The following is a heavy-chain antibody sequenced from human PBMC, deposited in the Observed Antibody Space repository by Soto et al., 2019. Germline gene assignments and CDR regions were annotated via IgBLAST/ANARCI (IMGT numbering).Heavy chain of an antibody. D-gene: IGHD6-25*01. CDR2: INHSGST. V-gene: IGHV4-34*01. Sequence: QVQLQQWGAGLLKPSETLSLTCAVYGGSFSGYYWSWVRQPPGKGLEWMGEINHSGSTNYNPSLKSRVTISVDTSKNQFTLKLSSVTAADTAVYYCARGQGIAARYYYYGMDVWGQGTTVTVSS. J-gene: IGHJ6*02. CDR1: GGSFSGYY. CDR3: ARGQGIAARYYYYGMDV.